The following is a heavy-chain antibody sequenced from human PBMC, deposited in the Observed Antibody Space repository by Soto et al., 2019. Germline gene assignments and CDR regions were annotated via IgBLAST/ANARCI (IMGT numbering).Heavy chain of an antibody. CDR2: VYYRGRS. Sequence: SETLSLTCRVSGGSVSNSSYYGVWIRQSPGKVLDWIGGVYYRGRSYSKSSVKSRVTISVDTSKNQFSLNLNSVTASDTAVYYCVSQRTSVLTQAYFDYWGPGALVTVSS. D-gene: IGHD2-8*01. CDR3: VSQRTSVLTQAYFDY. CDR1: GGSVSNSSYY. V-gene: IGHV4-39*01. J-gene: IGHJ4*02.